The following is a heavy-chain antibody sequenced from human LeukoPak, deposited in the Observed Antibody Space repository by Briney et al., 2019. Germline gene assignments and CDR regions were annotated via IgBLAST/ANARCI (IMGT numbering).Heavy chain of an antibody. J-gene: IGHJ4*02. CDR3: ARDKGGSFDRYFDY. D-gene: IGHD1-26*01. Sequence: PGGSLSLSCAASGFTFSSYSMNWVRQATAKGLEWVSSISSSSSYIYYADSVKGRFTISRDNAKNSLYLQMNSLRAEDTAVYYCARDKGGSFDRYFDYCGQGTLVTVSS. V-gene: IGHV3-21*01. CDR1: GFTFSSYS. CDR2: ISSSSSYI.